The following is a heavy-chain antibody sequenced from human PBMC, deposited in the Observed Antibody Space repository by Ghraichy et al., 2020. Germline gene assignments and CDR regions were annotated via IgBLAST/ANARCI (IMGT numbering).Heavy chain of an antibody. J-gene: IGHJ4*02. CDR1: GGSVSSGSYY. V-gene: IGHV4-61*01. Sequence: SETLSLTCTVSGGSVSSGSYYWSWIRQPPGKGLEWIGYIYHSGSTNYNPSLESRVTLSLDTSKTQFSLRLASVTAADTAIYYCARDREAHFDYWGQGTLVTVSS. CDR3: ARDREAHFDY. CDR2: IYHSGST. D-gene: IGHD1-26*01.